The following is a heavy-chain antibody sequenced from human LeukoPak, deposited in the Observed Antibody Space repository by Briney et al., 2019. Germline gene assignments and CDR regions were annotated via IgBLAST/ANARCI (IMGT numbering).Heavy chain of an antibody. D-gene: IGHD3-9*01. V-gene: IGHV3-9*03. J-gene: IGHJ4*02. CDR2: ISWNSGSR. CDR1: GFTFDYYA. CDR3: KKRTAYEILTPIDY. Sequence: GGSLRLSCEASGFTFDYYAMHWVRQAPGKGLELVSGISWNSGSRGYADSVKGRFTISRDNAKTSLYLQMNSLRAEDMALFYCKKRTAYEILTPIDYWGQGTLVTVSS.